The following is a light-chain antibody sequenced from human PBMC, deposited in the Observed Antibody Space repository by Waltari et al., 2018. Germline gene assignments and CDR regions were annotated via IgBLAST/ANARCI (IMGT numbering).Light chain of an antibody. J-gene: IGKJ4*01. CDR2: DAP. CDR1: QDINHF. V-gene: IGKV1-33*01. CDR3: QQYDTLPPP. Sequence: IPMTQSPSSLSASVGARVTITCQATQDINHFLNWNQQKPGRAPSPLVHDAPNLEKGVTSRVRGRGSGKHFTLTISSLQTEDSATYYWQQYDTLPPPFGGGTKVEI.